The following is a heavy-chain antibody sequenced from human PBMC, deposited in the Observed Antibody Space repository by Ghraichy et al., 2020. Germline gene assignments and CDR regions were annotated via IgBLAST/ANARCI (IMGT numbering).Heavy chain of an antibody. Sequence: SVKVSCKASGGTFSSYAISWVRQAPGQGLEWMGGIIPIFGTANYAQKFQGRVTITADKSTSTAYMELSSLRSEDTAGYYCARGRIVVVAATLSEDAFDIWGQGTMVTVSS. CDR3: ARGRIVVVAATLSEDAFDI. V-gene: IGHV1-69*06. J-gene: IGHJ3*02. D-gene: IGHD2-15*01. CDR2: IIPIFGTA. CDR1: GGTFSSYA.